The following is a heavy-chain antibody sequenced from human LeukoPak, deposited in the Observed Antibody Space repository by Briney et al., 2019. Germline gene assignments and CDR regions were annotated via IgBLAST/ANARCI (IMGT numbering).Heavy chain of an antibody. CDR1: GYTFTSCY. Sequence: ASVKVSCKASGYTFTSCYMHWVRQAPGQGLEWMGIINPSGGTNYAQKFQGRVTMTRDTSISTAYMELSSLRSEDTAVYYCARDLYSGSTLQEVGLFSWGQGTLVTVSS. CDR2: INPSGGT. J-gene: IGHJ4*02. D-gene: IGHD1-26*01. CDR3: ARDLYSGSTLQEVGLFS. V-gene: IGHV1-2*02.